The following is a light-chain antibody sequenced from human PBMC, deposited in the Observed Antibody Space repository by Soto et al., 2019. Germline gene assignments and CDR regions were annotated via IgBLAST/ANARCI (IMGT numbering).Light chain of an antibody. Sequence: DIQMTQSPSTLSASVGDRVTITCRASQSISSWLAWYQQKPGKAPMLLIYKASSLESGVPSRFSGSGSGTEFTLTIRSLQPDDFATYYCQEYKSYSTFGQGTKLEIK. CDR1: QSISSW. J-gene: IGKJ2*01. CDR2: KAS. V-gene: IGKV1-5*03. CDR3: QEYKSYST.